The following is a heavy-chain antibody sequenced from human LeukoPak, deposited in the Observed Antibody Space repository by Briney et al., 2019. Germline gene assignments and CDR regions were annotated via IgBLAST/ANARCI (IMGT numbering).Heavy chain of an antibody. CDR3: ARGDTAMVKGWHGMDV. D-gene: IGHD5-18*01. J-gene: IGHJ6*02. CDR2: IYTSGST. V-gene: IGHV4-4*07. Sequence: SETLSLTCTVCGGSISSYYWSWIRQPAGKGLEWIGRIYTSGSTNYNPSLKSRVTMSVDTSKNQFSLKLSSVTAADTAVYYCARGDTAMVKGWHGMDVWGQGTTVTVSS. CDR1: GGSISSYY.